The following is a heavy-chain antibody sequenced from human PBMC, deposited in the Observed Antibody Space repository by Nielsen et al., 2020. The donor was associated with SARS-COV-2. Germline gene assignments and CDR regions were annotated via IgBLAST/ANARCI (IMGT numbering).Heavy chain of an antibody. J-gene: IGHJ5*02. V-gene: IGHV3-33*08. CDR3: ARPYSGSYWSWFDP. D-gene: IGHD1-26*01. CDR1: GFTFDDYA. Sequence: GGSLRLSCAASGFTFDDYAMHWVRQAPGKGLEWVAVIWYDGSNKYYADSVKGRFTISRDNSKNTLYLQMNSLRAEDTAVYYCARPYSGSYWSWFDPWGQGTLVTVSS. CDR2: IWYDGSNK.